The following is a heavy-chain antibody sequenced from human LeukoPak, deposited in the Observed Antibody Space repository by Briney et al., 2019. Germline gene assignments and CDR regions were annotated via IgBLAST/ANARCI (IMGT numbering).Heavy chain of an antibody. CDR1: GGSISSSSYY. CDR3: ARQEGGLGYCSSTSCYAFDY. CDR2: IYYSGST. V-gene: IGHV4-39*01. D-gene: IGHD2-2*01. Sequence: SETLSLTCTVSGGSISSSSYYWGWIRQPPGKGLEWIGSIYYSGSTYYNPSLKGRVTISVDTSKNQFSLKLSSVTAADTAVYYCARQEGGLGYCSSTSCYAFDYWGQGTLVTVSS. J-gene: IGHJ4*02.